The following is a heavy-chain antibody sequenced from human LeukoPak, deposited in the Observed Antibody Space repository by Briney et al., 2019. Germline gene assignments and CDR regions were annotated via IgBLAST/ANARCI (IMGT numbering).Heavy chain of an antibody. D-gene: IGHD3-22*01. CDR1: GGTFSSYT. CDR3: ARVLSGAREYYYDSSGYTPEASFDI. CDR2: IIPILGIA. V-gene: IGHV1-69*02. Sequence: GASVKVSCKASGGTFSSYTISWVRQAPGQGLEWMGRIIPILGIANYAQKFQGRVTITADKSTSTAYMELSSLRSEDTAVYYRARVLSGAREYYYDSSGYTPEASFDIWGQGTMVTVSS. J-gene: IGHJ3*02.